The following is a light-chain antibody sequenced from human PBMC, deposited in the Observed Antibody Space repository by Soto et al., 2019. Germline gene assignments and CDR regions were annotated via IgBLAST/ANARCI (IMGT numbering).Light chain of an antibody. CDR3: QQYKSFWT. J-gene: IGKJ1*01. Sequence: DIQMTQSPSILSTSVGDRVTITCRSSQTITNWLAWYQQKPGKAPSLLIYDASSLESWVQSRFSGSGSGTEFTLTISSLQSEDFATYYCQQYKSFWTCGQGTKVDIK. V-gene: IGKV1-5*01. CDR2: DAS. CDR1: QTITNW.